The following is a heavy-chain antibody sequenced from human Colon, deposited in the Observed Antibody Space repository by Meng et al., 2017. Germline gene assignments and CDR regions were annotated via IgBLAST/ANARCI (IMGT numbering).Heavy chain of an antibody. CDR1: GAFIYSGTSF. D-gene: IGHD6-19*01. V-gene: IGHV4-61*01. CDR2: IYHSGST. Sequence: SETLSLTCTVSGAFIYSGTSFWSWIRQPPGKGLEWIGYIYHSGSTSYNPSLKSRVTISVDTSKNQFSLKVSSLTAGDTAVYYCARMDGTSSAYDFDSWGQGNLVTVSS. CDR3: ARMDGTSSAYDFDS. J-gene: IGHJ4*02.